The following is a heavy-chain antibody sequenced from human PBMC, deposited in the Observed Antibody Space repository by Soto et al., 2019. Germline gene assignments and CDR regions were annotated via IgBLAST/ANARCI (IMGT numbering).Heavy chain of an antibody. V-gene: IGHV4-31*03. CDR2: IYYSGST. J-gene: IGHJ4*02. Sequence: SETLSLTCTVSGGSISSGGYYWSWIRQHPGKGLEWIGYIYYSGSTYYNPSLKSRVTISVDTSKNQFSLKLSSVTAADTAVYYCARELYDSGGYYYYFDYWGQGTLVTVSS. D-gene: IGHD3-22*01. CDR3: ARELYDSGGYYYYFDY. CDR1: GGSISSGGYY.